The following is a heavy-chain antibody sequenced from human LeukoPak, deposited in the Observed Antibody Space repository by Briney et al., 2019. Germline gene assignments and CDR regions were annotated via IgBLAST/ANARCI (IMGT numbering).Heavy chain of an antibody. CDR3: ARGRSGCFDH. CDR2: INHSGST. Sequence: SETLSLTCAVYGGSFSGYYWSWIRQPPGKGLEWIGEINHSGSTNYNPSLKSRVTISVDTSTNQLSLKLSSVAATDTAVYYCARGRSGCFDHWGQGTLVTVSS. CDR1: GGSFSGYY. V-gene: IGHV4-34*01. D-gene: IGHD3-10*01. J-gene: IGHJ5*02.